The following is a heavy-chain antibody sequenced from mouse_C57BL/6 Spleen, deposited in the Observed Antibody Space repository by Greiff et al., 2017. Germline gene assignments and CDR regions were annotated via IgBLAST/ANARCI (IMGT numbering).Heavy chain of an antibody. J-gene: IGHJ4*01. D-gene: IGHD2-1*01. V-gene: IGHV5-4*01. Sequence: DVMLVESGGGLVKPGGSLKLSCAASGFTFSSYAMSWVRQTPEKRLEWVATISDGGSYTYYPDNVKGRFTISRDNAKNNLYLQMSHLKSEDAAMYVYARDRGNYVAYYAMDYWGQGTSVTVSA. CDR1: GFTFSSYA. CDR3: ARDRGNYVAYYAMDY. CDR2: ISDGGSYT.